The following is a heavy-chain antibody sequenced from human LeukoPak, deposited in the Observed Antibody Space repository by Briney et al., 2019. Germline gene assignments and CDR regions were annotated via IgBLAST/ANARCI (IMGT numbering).Heavy chain of an antibody. V-gene: IGHV4-4*07. CDR3: ARGPRLIYTYYYDSSGYYRY. D-gene: IGHD3-22*01. CDR1: GGSISSYY. Sequence: SETLSLTCTVSGGSISSYYWSWIRQPAGKGLEWIGRIYSSGSTNYNPSLKSRVTMSVDTSKNQFSLKLSSVTAADTAVYYCARGPRLIYTYYYDSSGYYRYWGQGTLVTVSS. J-gene: IGHJ4*02. CDR2: IYSSGST.